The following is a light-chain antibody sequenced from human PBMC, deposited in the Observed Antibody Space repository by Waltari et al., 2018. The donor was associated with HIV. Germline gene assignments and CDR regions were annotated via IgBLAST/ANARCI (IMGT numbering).Light chain of an antibody. CDR1: SRDFGRYDY. J-gene: IGLJ2*01. CDR2: EFN. Sequence: QSALTQPPSASGSPGQSVPIHCTATSRDFGRYDYVSWYQPHPGKAPKLLIYEFNKRPSGVPDRFPGSKSGNTASLTVSGLQAEDEAEYSCTSYAGLSPVAFGGATTLTVL. V-gene: IGLV2-8*01. CDR3: TSYAGLSPVA.